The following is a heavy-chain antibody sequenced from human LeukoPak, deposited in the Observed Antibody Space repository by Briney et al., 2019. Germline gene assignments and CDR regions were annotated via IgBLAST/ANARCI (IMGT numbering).Heavy chain of an antibody. D-gene: IGHD2-2*01. V-gene: IGHV1-2*02. Sequence: ASVKVSCKASGYTFTGYYMHWVRQAHGQGLECMGWISPNSGDTDIAQKFQGRVTMTRDTSIATSYMEVDSLTSDDTAVYYCARESACGTTNCLAPADWLDPWGQGTLVIVSS. CDR2: ISPNSGDT. J-gene: IGHJ5*02. CDR3: ARESACGTTNCLAPADWLDP. CDR1: GYTFTGYY.